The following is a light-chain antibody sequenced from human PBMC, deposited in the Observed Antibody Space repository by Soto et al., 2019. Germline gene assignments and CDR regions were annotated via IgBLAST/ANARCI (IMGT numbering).Light chain of an antibody. CDR2: GNS. Sequence: QSVLTQPPSASGTPGQRVTISCSGSSSNIGSNYVYWYQQLPGTAPKLLIYGNSNRPSGVPDRFSGSMSGTSASLAINGLQAEDEAHYYCQSYDNSLSGSWVFGGWTKLTFL. CDR3: QSYDNSLSGSWV. CDR1: SSNIGSNY. V-gene: IGLV1-47*02. J-gene: IGLJ3*02.